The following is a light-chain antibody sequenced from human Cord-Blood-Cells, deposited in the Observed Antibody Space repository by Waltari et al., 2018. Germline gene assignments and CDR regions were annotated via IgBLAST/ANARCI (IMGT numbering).Light chain of an antibody. J-gene: IGLJ1*01. CDR3: QSYDSSLSGYV. Sequence: QSVLTQPPSVSGAPGQRVTISCTGSSSNIGAGYDVHWYQQLPGTAPKLLINGKSNRPSGVPDRFSGSKSGTSASLAITGLQAEDEADYYCQSYDSSLSGYVFGTGTKVTVL. CDR1: SSNIGAGYD. CDR2: GKS. V-gene: IGLV1-40*01.